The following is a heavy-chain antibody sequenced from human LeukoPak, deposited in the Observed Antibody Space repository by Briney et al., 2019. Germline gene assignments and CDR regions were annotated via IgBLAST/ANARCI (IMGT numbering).Heavy chain of an antibody. D-gene: IGHD6-6*01. CDR1: GFTFSSYW. J-gene: IGHJ6*03. CDR2: IKQDGSEK. CDR3: ARDNQWAALHYYYYMDV. Sequence: GGSLRLSCAASGFTFSSYWMSWVRQAPGKGLEWVANIKQDGSEKYYVDSVKGRFTISRDNAKNSLYLQMNSLRAEDTAVYYCARDNQWAALHYYYYMDVWGKGTTVTVSS. V-gene: IGHV3-7*01.